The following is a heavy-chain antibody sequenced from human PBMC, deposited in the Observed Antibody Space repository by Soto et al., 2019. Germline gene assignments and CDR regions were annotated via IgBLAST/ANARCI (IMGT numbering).Heavy chain of an antibody. J-gene: IGHJ4*02. Sequence: QVQLVQSGAEVKKPGASVKVSCKASGYTFTSYAMHWVRQAPGQRLEWMGWINAGNGNTKYSQKFQGRVTITRDTSASKADMELSSLRSEDTAVYYCARARRNYYGGNSGGPVYWGQGTLVTVSS. V-gene: IGHV1-3*01. D-gene: IGHD4-17*01. CDR1: GYTFTSYA. CDR2: INAGNGNT. CDR3: ARARRNYYGGNSGGPVY.